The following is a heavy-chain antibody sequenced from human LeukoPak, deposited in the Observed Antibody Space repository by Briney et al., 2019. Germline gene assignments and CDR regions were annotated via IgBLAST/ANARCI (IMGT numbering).Heavy chain of an antibody. Sequence: GGSLRLSCAAPGFTFSNAWMSWVRQAPGKGLEWVGRIKSKTDGGPTDYAAPVKGRFTISRDDSKNTLYLQMNSLKTEATDVYYCTLRTVLRFLEWPDDAFDIWGQGTMVTVSS. CDR3: TLRTVLRFLEWPDDAFDI. D-gene: IGHD3-3*01. V-gene: IGHV3-15*01. J-gene: IGHJ3*02. CDR2: IKSKTDGGPT. CDR1: GFTFSNAW.